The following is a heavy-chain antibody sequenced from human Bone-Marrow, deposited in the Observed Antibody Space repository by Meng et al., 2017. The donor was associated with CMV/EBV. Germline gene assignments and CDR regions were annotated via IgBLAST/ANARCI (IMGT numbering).Heavy chain of an antibody. J-gene: IGHJ3*01. Sequence: GESLKISCAASGFTFSSYSMNWVRQAPGKGLEWVSSISSSSSYIYYADSVKGRFTISRDNAKNSLYLQMNSLRAEDTAVYYCARQGGNSGAFDVWGQGTLVTVSS. V-gene: IGHV3-21*01. CDR2: ISSSSSYI. CDR1: GFTFSSYS. D-gene: IGHD4-23*01. CDR3: ARQGGNSGAFDV.